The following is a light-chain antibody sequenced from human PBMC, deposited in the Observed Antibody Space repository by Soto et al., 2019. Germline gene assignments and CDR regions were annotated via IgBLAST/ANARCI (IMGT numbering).Light chain of an antibody. J-gene: IGLJ2*01. CDR3: SSYTSSNTLI. CDR1: SSDVGGYNY. Sequence: SALTQPASVSGSPGQSITISCTGTSSDVGGYNYVSWYQQYPGKAPKVMIYEVTNRPSGVSNRFSGSKSGNTASLTISGLQAEDEADYYSSSYTSSNTLIFGGGTKVTVL. CDR2: EVT. V-gene: IGLV2-14*01.